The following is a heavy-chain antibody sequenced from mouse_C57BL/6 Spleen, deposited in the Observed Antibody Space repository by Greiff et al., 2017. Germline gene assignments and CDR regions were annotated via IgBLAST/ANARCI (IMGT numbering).Heavy chain of an antibody. CDR2: INPCIGYT. CDR3: AKDYASGPNWYFDV. Sequence: QVQLKESGAELVKPGASVTLSCKASGYTFTSYWMHWVKQRPGQGLEWIGYINPCIGYTKYNQKFKDKATLTADKSSSTAYMQLSSLTYEDSAVYYCAKDYASGPNWYFDVWGTGTTVTVSS. V-gene: IGHV1-7*01. J-gene: IGHJ1*03. CDR1: GYTFTSYW. D-gene: IGHD1-1*01.